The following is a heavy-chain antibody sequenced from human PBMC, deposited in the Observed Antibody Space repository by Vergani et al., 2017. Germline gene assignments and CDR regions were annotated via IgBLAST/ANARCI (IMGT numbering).Heavy chain of an antibody. D-gene: IGHD6-19*01. CDR1: GGSFSGYY. Sequence: QVQLQQWGAGLLKPSETLSLICAVYGGSFSGYYWSWIRQPPGKGLEWIGEINHSGSTNYNPSLKSRVTISVDTSKNQFSLKLSSVTAADTAVYYCARGVQQWLVRDYWGQGTLVTVSS. CDR2: INHSGST. J-gene: IGHJ4*02. CDR3: ARGVQQWLVRDY. V-gene: IGHV4-34*01.